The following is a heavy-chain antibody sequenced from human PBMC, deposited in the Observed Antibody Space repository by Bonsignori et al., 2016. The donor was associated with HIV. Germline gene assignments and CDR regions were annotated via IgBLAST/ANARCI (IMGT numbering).Heavy chain of an antibody. D-gene: IGHD3-22*01. CDR2: IIPILGIA. V-gene: IGHV1-69*10. J-gene: IGHJ4*02. Sequence: WVRQAPGQGLEWMGGIIPILGIANYAQKFQGRVTITADESTSTAYMELSSLRSEDTAVYYCARASYYYDSSGYYPHFDYWGQGTLVTVSS. CDR3: ARASYYYDSSGYYPHFDY.